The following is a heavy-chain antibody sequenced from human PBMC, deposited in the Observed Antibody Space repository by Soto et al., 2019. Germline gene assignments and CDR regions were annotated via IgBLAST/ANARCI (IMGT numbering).Heavy chain of an antibody. J-gene: IGHJ2*01. D-gene: IGHD5-18*01. CDR3: ASRWGYSYGSGGYFDL. CDR1: GGTFNSNA. CDR2: IIPVFGTT. Sequence: SVKVSCKASGGTFNSNAISWVRQAPGQGLEWMGGIIPVFGTTNYAQKFQGRVTISADASTGTAYMELNSLRSEDTALYYCASRWGYSYGSGGYFDLWGRGTLVTVSS. V-gene: IGHV1-69*13.